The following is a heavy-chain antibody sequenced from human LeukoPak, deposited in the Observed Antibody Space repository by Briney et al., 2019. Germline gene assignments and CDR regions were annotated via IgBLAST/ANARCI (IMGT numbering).Heavy chain of an antibody. V-gene: IGHV1-18*01. CDR2: ISGYNGNP. J-gene: IGHJ6*03. CDR1: GYTFTTYG. D-gene: IGHD1-1*01. CDR3: ARLPMGFTDDGYYFYMDV. Sequence: ASVKVSCKASGYTFTTYGITWVRQAPGQVLEWMGWISGYNGNPNYAHKFQGRVTMTTDTSTTTAYMELRSLGSDDTAVYYCARLPMGFTDDGYYFYMDVWGRGTTVTVSS.